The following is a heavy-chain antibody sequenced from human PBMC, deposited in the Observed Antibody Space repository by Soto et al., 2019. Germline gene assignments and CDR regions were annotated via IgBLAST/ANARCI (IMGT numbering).Heavy chain of an antibody. Sequence: ASVNVSCKSSGYTFTSYYIHWVRQAPGQGLECMGIFNPTGDTASYAQKLQGRVAMTRDTSTGTAYMELGSLRSEDTAVYYCARGGRIVDTGIGYYYYHAMDVWGQGTTVTVSS. CDR1: GYTFTSYY. CDR2: FNPTGDTA. CDR3: ARGGRIVDTGIGYYYYHAMDV. V-gene: IGHV1-46*01. D-gene: IGHD5-18*01. J-gene: IGHJ6*02.